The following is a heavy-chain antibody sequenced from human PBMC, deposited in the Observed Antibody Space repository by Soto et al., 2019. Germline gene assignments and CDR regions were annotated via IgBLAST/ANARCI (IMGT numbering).Heavy chain of an antibody. CDR3: ARDLYYGSSDAFDI. D-gene: IGHD3-10*01. J-gene: IGHJ3*02. V-gene: IGHV3-48*01. CDR2: ISSSSSTI. Sequence: GRALRLSCVASGFPFSSYSMNWVRQAPGKGLEWVSYISSSSSTIYYADSVKGRFTISRDNAKNSLYLQMNSLRAEDTAVYYCARDLYYGSSDAFDIWGQGTMVTVS. CDR1: GFPFSSYS.